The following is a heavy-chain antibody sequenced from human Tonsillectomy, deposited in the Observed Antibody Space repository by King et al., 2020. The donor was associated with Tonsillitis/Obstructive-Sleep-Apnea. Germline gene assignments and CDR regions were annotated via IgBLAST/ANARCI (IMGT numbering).Heavy chain of an antibody. D-gene: IGHD5-12*01. CDR3: ARTIVAGDFDY. CDR2: INSDWSDT. CDR1: GFTFSSYW. J-gene: IGHJ4*02. V-gene: IGHV3-74*01. Sequence: VQLVESGVGLVQPGGSLRLSCAASGFTFSSYWLYWVRQSPGQGLVWVSRINSDWSDTSYGDSVKGRFTISRGNAQNTLYLQMNSLRAEDTAVYYCARTIVAGDFDYWGQGTLVTVSS.